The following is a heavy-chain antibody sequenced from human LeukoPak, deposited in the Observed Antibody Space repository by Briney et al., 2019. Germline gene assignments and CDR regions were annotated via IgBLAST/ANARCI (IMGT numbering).Heavy chain of an antibody. CDR1: GGSISSDY. J-gene: IGHJ4*02. CDR2: IYSSGSI. Sequence: SETLSLTCTVSGGSISSDYWSWIRQPPGKGLEWVGNIYSSGSINYNPSLKSRVTISVDTSKNQFSLRLSSVTAADTAVYYCARDSSYFDYWGQGALVTVSS. CDR3: ARDSSYFDY. D-gene: IGHD1-1*01. V-gene: IGHV4-59*13.